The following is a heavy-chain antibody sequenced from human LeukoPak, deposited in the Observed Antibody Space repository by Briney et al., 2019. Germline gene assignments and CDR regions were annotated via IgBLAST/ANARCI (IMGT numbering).Heavy chain of an antibody. CDR1: GFTFSGYG. V-gene: IGHV3-30*02. Sequence: GGSLRLSCAASGFTFSGYGMHWVRQAAGKGLEWVAFIRYDGSNKYYADSVKGRFTISRDNSKNTLYLRTNSLRPEDTAVYYCARRPEDCSGNSCYTAPDYWGQGTLVTVSS. CDR2: IRYDGSNK. CDR3: ARRPEDCSGNSCYTAPDY. D-gene: IGHD2-15*01. J-gene: IGHJ4*02.